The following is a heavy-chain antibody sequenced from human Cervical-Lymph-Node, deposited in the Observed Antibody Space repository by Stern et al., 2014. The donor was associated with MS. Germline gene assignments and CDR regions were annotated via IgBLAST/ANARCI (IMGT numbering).Heavy chain of an antibody. J-gene: IGHJ4*02. CDR2: IIPIIGIV. Sequence: DQLVESGAEVKKPGASVKVSCKASGGTFSNYATSWVRQVPGQGLEWVGGIIPIIGIVHYAQKFQGRVTIAADESTSTDYMEENNLTHEGTAVYYCASASLTSGYYYSHLAYWGQGTLVTVSS. D-gene: IGHD3-22*01. CDR1: GGTFSNYA. V-gene: IGHV1-69*01. CDR3: ASASLTSGYYYSHLAY.